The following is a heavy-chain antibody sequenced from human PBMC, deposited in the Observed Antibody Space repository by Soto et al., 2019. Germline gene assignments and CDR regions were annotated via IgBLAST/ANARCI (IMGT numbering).Heavy chain of an antibody. CDR3: ARLFNGNYYIDY. CDR2: VFHSGST. Sequence: NPAGILSLTCTVSGDSIRRNSHYWVWIRQAPGKGLEWIGSVFHSGSTKYNASLKSRVTISVDTSKDQFSLRLSSVTVADTAIYYCARLFNGNYYIDYWGHGTQVTVSS. CDR1: GDSIRRNSHY. D-gene: IGHD1-26*01. J-gene: IGHJ4*01. V-gene: IGHV4-39*01.